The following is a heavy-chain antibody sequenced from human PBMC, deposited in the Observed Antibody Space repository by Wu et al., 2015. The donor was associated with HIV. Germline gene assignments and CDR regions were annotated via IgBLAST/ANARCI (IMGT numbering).Heavy chain of an antibody. CDR2: INPKGGSP. J-gene: IGHJ5*02. D-gene: IGHD6-6*01. CDR1: GYTFTGYY. CDR3: VRDSTEDRPNWFDP. V-gene: IGHV1-46*01. Sequence: QVQLVQSGAEVKKPGASVKVSCKASGYTFTGYYMHWVRQAPGQGLEWMGIINPKGGSPSYAQKFLDRVTITSDTSTSTFYMEVSSLRSDDTAVYYCVRDSTEDRPNWFDPWGQGTLVIVSS.